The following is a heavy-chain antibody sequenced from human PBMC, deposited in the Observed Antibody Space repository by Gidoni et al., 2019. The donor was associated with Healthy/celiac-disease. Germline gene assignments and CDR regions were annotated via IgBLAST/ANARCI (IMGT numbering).Heavy chain of an antibody. Sequence: QVQLVQSGAEVKKPGASVKVSCKASGYTFTGYYMHWVRQAPGQGLEWMGWINPNSGGTNYSQKFQGRVTMTRDTSISTAYMELSRLRSDDTAVYYCARVGVDSSGYQGVDAFDIWGQGTMVTVSS. J-gene: IGHJ3*02. CDR3: ARVGVDSSGYQGVDAFDI. D-gene: IGHD3-22*01. CDR1: GYTFTGYY. V-gene: IGHV1-2*02. CDR2: INPNSGGT.